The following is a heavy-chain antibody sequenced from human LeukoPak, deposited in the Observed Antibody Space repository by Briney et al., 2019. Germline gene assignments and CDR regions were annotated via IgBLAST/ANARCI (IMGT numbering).Heavy chain of an antibody. CDR2: IKQDGNEK. Sequence: GGSLRLSCAASGFTFSDYWMSWVRQTPEKGLEWVANIKQDGNEKYHVDSVKGRFTISRDNAKNSLYLQMNSLRADDTAVYYCARDKIVGPTTLDFWGQGILVTVSS. V-gene: IGHV3-7*01. CDR3: ARDKIVGPTTLDF. J-gene: IGHJ4*02. CDR1: GFTFSDYW. D-gene: IGHD1-26*01.